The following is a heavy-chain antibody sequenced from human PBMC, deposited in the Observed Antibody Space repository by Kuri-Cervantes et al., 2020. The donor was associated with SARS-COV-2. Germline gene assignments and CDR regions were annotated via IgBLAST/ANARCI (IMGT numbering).Heavy chain of an antibody. D-gene: IGHD5-24*01. CDR3: AKDEEMATIFGAFDM. V-gene: IGHV3-23*01. CDR1: GFTFTNYA. CDR2: INDRGVGT. Sequence: ETLSLTCAASGFTFTNYAMNWVRQAPGKGLEWVSVINDRGVGTYYADSVKGRFTISRDNSKNTVYLQMNGLTAEDTAVYYCAKDEEMATIFGAFDMWGQGTMVTVSS. J-gene: IGHJ3*02.